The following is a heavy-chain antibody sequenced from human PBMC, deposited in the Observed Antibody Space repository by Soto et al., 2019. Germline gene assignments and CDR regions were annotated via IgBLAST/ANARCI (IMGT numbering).Heavy chain of an antibody. CDR1: GFTLRNFA. CDR2: IVGSDGST. D-gene: IGHD2-2*01. CDR3: AIDGRDQLLCYFDN. Sequence: GESLKISCAASGFTLRNFAMSWVRQAPGKGLQWVSTIVGSDGSTYYADSVKGRFTISRDNSKNILYLQMNSLRAEDTAVYYCAIDGRDQLLCYFDNWGQGTLVTVSS. J-gene: IGHJ4*02. V-gene: IGHV3-23*01.